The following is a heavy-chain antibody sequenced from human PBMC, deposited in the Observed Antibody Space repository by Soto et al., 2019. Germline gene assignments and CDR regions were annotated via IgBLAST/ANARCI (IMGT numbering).Heavy chain of an antibody. D-gene: IGHD6-13*01. Sequence: SVKVSCKASGYTFTGYYMHWVRQAPGQGLEWMGWINPNSGGTNYAQKFQGWVTMTRDTSISTAYMELSRLRSDDTAVYYCARETYSSSFYGMDVWGQGTTVTVSS. CDR1: GYTFTGYY. CDR2: INPNSGGT. V-gene: IGHV1-2*04. CDR3: ARETYSSSFYGMDV. J-gene: IGHJ6*02.